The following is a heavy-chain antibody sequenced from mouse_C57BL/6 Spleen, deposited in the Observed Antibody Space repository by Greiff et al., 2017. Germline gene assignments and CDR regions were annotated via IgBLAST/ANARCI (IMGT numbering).Heavy chain of an antibody. CDR2: IYPGDGDT. CDR3: AREGTGRAMDY. CDR1: GYAFSSYW. D-gene: IGHD4-1*01. J-gene: IGHJ4*01. V-gene: IGHV1-80*01. Sequence: VKLQQSGAELVKPGASVKISCKASGYAFSSYWMNWVKQRPGKGLEWIGQIYPGDGDTNYNGKFKGKATLTADKSSSTAYMQLSSLTSEDSAVYFCAREGTGRAMDYWGQGTSVTVSS.